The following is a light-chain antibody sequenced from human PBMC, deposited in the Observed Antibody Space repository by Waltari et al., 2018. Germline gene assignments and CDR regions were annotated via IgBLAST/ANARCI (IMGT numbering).Light chain of an antibody. CDR2: GKG. CDR1: SLRSFY. V-gene: IGLV3-19*01. J-gene: IGLJ2*01. CDR3: SCRDMNDNPII. Sequence: SELTQGPAVSVALGQTVTITCQGDSLRSFYGSWYQQKPGQTPVFLMYGKGDRPLGIPHRLSGSSSGNRASLTITGAEAEDEADYVCSCRDMNDNPIIFGGGTTLTV.